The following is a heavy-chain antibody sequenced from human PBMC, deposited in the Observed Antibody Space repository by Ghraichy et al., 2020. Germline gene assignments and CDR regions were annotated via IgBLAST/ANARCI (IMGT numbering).Heavy chain of an antibody. Sequence: GGLRLSCTASGFIFTNAWLTWVRQAPGKGLEWVGRIKSKTDGETTDYSTAVQGRFIISRDDSRSTVYLQMRSLRSEDTAVYYCTSVGDTYGSGYWGRGTLVTVSS. CDR3: TSVGDTYGSGY. V-gene: IGHV3-15*01. CDR1: GFIFTNAW. J-gene: IGHJ4*02. D-gene: IGHD3-10*01. CDR2: IKSKTDGETT.